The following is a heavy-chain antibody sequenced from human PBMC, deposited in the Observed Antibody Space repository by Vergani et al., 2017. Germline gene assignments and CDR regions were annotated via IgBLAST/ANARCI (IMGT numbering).Heavy chain of an antibody. J-gene: IGHJ6*02. CDR3: ARVMFRDEASTGYRLEGMDI. V-gene: IGHV4-59*13. CDR2: NYSTGST. Sequence: QVQLEESGPGLVKPSETLSLTCTVPGGPFNTYYWSWIRQSPGKGLEWIGCNYSTGSTNYNPSLNSRVTMSVDTSKNQFSLKLGSVTAVETAVYFCARVMFRDEASTGYRLEGMDIWGQGTTVTISS. D-gene: IGHD3-9*01. CDR1: GGPFNTYY.